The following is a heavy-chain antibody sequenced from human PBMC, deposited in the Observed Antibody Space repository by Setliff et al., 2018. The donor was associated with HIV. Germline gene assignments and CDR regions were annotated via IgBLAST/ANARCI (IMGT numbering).Heavy chain of an antibody. CDR3: AGGRKAEYYYYYYMDV. J-gene: IGHJ6*03. CDR2: ICCSGST. CDR1: GNSISSGSYY. V-gene: IGHV4-31*03. Sequence: SETLSLTCTVSGNSISSGSYYWSWIRQHPGKGLEWIGYICCSGSTFYNPSLQSRITISVDPSKNHFSLKLTSVSAADTAVYYCAGGRKAEYYYYYYMDVWGKGTTVTVSS.